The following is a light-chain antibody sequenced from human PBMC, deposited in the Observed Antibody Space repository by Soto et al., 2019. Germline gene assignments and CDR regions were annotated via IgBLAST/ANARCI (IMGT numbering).Light chain of an antibody. Sequence: QSALTQHASVSGSPGQSITISCTGTTSDVGSHNFVSWYQQLPGKAPKLLIYEVTNRPSGTSNRFSGSKSGNTASLTISGLQAEDEADYYCSSFTNSILVFGGGTQLTVL. CDR2: EVT. CDR3: SSFTNSILV. J-gene: IGLJ3*02. V-gene: IGLV2-14*01. CDR1: TSDVGSHNF.